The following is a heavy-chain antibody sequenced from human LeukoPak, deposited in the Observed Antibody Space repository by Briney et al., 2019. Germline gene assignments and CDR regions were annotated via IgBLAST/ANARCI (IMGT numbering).Heavy chain of an antibody. CDR2: ISFSGRST. J-gene: IGHJ4*02. CDR3: AKDREKAVGATIFDH. V-gene: IGHV3-23*01. D-gene: IGHD1-26*01. CDR1: GFTFSDYA. Sequence: PGGSLRPSCAVSGFTFSDYAMSWVRQAPGKGLDWVLGISFSGRSTNYADSVKGRFIISRDNSNNTLYLQMNSLRAEDTAVYYCAKDREKAVGATIFDHWGQGTLVTVSS.